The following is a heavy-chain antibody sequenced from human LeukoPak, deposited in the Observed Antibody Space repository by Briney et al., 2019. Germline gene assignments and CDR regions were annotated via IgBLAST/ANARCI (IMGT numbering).Heavy chain of an antibody. CDR1: GGSISSYY. CDR3: ARDTRYSSSIYYYYGMDV. D-gene: IGHD6-6*01. J-gene: IGHJ6*02. CDR2: IYYSGST. V-gene: IGHV4-59*12. Sequence: SETLSLTCTVSGGSISSYYWSWIRQPPGKGLEWIGYIYYSGSTNYNPSLKSRVTISVDTPKNQFSLKLSSVTAADTAVYYCARDTRYSSSIYYYYGMDVWGQGTTVTVSS.